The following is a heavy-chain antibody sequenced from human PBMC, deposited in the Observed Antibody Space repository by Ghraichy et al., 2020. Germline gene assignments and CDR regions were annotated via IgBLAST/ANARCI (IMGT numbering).Heavy chain of an antibody. D-gene: IGHD2-21*01. CDR3: AKDQGGLFFFDS. V-gene: IGHV3-23*01. Sequence: GGSLRLSCAASGFTFSIYAMSWVRQSPGKGLEWVSAISASGGSTYYADSVKGRFTISRDNSKNTVYLQMNSLRAEDTAVYYCAKDQGGLFFFDSWGQGTLVNVSS. J-gene: IGHJ4*02. CDR1: GFTFSIYA. CDR2: ISASGGST.